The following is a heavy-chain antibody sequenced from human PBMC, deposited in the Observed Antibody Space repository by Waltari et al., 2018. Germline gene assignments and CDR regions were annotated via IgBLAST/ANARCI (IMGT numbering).Heavy chain of an antibody. CDR2: VDYSGTA. V-gene: IGHV4-39*01. J-gene: IGHJ4*02. CDR3: ARQWIDGLLTDYYNPWDS. Sequence: QLQLHESGPGLVKSSETLSLTRTVSGVPVHSRSSYLGWLRPPPGKGLGWIGNVDYSGTAHYNPSLKNRVSLSVDISQNQVSLSLASVTAADTATYYCARQWIDGLLTDYYNPWDSWGQGTPVTVSS. CDR1: GVPVHSRSSY. D-gene: IGHD3-9*01.